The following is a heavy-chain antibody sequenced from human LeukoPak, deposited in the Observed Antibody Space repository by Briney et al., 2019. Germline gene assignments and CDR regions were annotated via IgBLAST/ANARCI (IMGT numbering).Heavy chain of an antibody. CDR1: DDSFSSHY. D-gene: IGHD3-10*01. CDR3: ALLDPKLLWFGEA. V-gene: IGHV4-59*11. CDR2: ISYIGSA. J-gene: IGHJ5*02. Sequence: SETLSLTCAVSDDSFSSHYWTWIRQPPGKGLEWIGYISYIGSANYNPSLKSRVTISIDTSKNQFSLKLSSVTAADTAVYYCALLDPKLLWFGEAWGQGTLVTVSS.